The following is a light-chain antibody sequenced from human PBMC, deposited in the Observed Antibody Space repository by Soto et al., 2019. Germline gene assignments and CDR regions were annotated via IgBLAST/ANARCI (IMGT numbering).Light chain of an antibody. V-gene: IGKV3-20*01. CDR3: QQYGTSPTWT. CDR2: GAS. Sequence: EIVLTQSPDTLSLSPGEEATLSCRTSESISNNYLAWYQQKAGQAPRLLIYGASGRATGIPYRFSGSGSGTDFTLTISRLEPEDFAVYYCQQYGTSPTWTFGQGTNVEVK. J-gene: IGKJ1*01. CDR1: ESISNNY.